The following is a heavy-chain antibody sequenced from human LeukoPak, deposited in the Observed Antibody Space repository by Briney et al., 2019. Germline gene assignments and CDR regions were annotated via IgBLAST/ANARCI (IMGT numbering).Heavy chain of an antibody. CDR3: ARGGGLDV. V-gene: IGHV3-7*03. CDR2: INHNGNVN. J-gene: IGHJ6*02. CDR1: GFTFSSYW. D-gene: IGHD3-16*01. Sequence: SGGSLRLSCAASGFTFSSYWMNWARQAPGKGLEWVASINHNGNVNYYVDSVKGRFTISRDNAKNSLYLQMSNLRAEGTAVYFCARGGGLDVWGQGATATVSS.